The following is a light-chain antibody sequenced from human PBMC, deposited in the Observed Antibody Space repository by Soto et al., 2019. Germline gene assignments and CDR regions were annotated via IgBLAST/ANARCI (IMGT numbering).Light chain of an antibody. J-gene: IGKJ4*01. V-gene: IGKV3D-7*01. Sequence: ESVLTQSLGTLSLSPLERIKFSCSSSQSVSSSYLTWYQQKPGQAPRLLIYGASTRATSIPARFSGSGSGTDFTLTISSLQPEDFAVYYCQQDYNFPLTFGGGTKVDIK. CDR2: GAS. CDR3: QQDYNFPLT. CDR1: QSVSSSY.